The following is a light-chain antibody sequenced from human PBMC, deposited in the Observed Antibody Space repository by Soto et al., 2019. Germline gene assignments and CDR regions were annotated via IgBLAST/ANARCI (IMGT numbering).Light chain of an antibody. CDR3: CSYAGSYTHV. CDR2: DVS. V-gene: IGLV2-11*01. CDR1: SSDVGGYNY. J-gene: IGLJ1*01. Sequence: QSVLTQPRSVSGSPGQSVTISCTGTSSDVGGYNYVSWYQQHPGKAPKLMIYDVSKRPSGVPDRFSGSKSGNTASLTISGRQDEEEADYYCCSYAGSYTHVFGTGTKLTVL.